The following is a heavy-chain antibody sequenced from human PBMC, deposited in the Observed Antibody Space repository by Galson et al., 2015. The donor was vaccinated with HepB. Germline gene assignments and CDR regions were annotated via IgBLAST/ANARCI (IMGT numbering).Heavy chain of an antibody. Sequence: SLRLSCAASGFTFSSYGMHWVRQAPGKGLEWVAVIWYDGSNKYYADSVKGRFTISRDNSKNTLYLQMNSLRAEDTAVYYCARGPILLRDGSYFDYWGQGTLVTVSS. V-gene: IGHV3-33*01. D-gene: IGHD1-26*01. CDR3: ARGPILLRDGSYFDY. J-gene: IGHJ4*02. CDR2: IWYDGSNK. CDR1: GFTFSSYG.